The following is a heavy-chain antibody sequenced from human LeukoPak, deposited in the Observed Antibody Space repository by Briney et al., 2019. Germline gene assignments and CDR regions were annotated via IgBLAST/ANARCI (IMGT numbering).Heavy chain of an antibody. CDR1: GGSISSYY. CDR2: IYYSGST. Sequence: PSETLSLTCTVSGGSISSYYWGWIRQPPGKGLEWIGYIYYSGSTNYNPSLKSRVTISVDTSKNQFSLKLSSVTAADTAVYYCARGGAYCGGDCYWRGYYYYYMDVWGKGTTVTVSS. J-gene: IGHJ6*03. D-gene: IGHD2-21*01. V-gene: IGHV4-59*01. CDR3: ARGGAYCGGDCYWRGYYYYYMDV.